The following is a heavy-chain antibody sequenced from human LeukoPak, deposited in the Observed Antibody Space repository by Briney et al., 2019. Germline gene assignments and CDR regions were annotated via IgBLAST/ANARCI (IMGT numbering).Heavy chain of an antibody. Sequence: SQTLSLTCAISGDSVSSNSAAWDWIRQSSSRGLEWLGRTYYRSKWYSDYAVSVKSRITINPDTSKNQFSLQLNSMTPEDTAVYYCARGWSNFDYWGQGTLVTVSS. CDR2: TYYRSKWYS. V-gene: IGHV6-1*01. CDR3: ARGWSNFDY. J-gene: IGHJ4*02. D-gene: IGHD6-19*01. CDR1: GDSVSSNSAA.